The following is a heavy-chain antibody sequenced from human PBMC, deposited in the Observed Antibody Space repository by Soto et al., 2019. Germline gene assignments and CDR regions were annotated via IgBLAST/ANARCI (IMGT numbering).Heavy chain of an antibody. CDR2: ISGYTNKT. D-gene: IGHD1-7*01. CDR1: GYTFNSFG. V-gene: IGHV1-18*01. J-gene: IGHJ5*02. Sequence: QVQMVQSAGELKKPGAAVKVSCRTSGYTFNSFGVSWLRQAPGQVLEWMAWISGYTNKTNYADKFQGRLTLTTDTSTSTAYMELRSLRLADTAVYSCARDGITGSTAWFDPWGQGTLVTVSS. CDR3: ARDGITGSTAWFDP.